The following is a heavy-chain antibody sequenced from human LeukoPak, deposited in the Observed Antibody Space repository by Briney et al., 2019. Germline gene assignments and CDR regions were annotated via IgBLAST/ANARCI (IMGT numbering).Heavy chain of an antibody. J-gene: IGHJ4*02. V-gene: IGHV1-8*01. D-gene: IGHD3-22*01. CDR2: MNPNSGNT. Sequence: ASVKVSCKASGYTFTSYDINWVRQATGQGLEWMGWMNPNSGNTGYAQKFQGRVTMTRNTSISTAYMELSSLRSEDTAVYYCARAVNYYDSSGYYSPADYWRQGTLVTVSS. CDR1: GYTFTSYD. CDR3: ARAVNYYDSSGYYSPADY.